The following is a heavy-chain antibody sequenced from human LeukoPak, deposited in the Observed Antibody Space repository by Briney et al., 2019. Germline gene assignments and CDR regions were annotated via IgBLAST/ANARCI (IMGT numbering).Heavy chain of an antibody. J-gene: IGHJ4*02. Sequence: GASVKVSCKASGNTVGNYGITWVGQAPGQGLEWMAWISAYNGDTNYAQRFQGRVTLTTDTSTKTVYMELMRLTFDDTAVYYCARGPRFHGWGPTDYWGQGTLVTVSS. CDR2: ISAYNGDT. V-gene: IGHV1-18*01. CDR1: GNTVGNYG. D-gene: IGHD3-16*01. CDR3: ARGPRFHGWGPTDY.